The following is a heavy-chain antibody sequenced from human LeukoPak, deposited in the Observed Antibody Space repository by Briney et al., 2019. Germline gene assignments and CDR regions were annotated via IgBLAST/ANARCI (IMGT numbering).Heavy chain of an antibody. CDR3: ARGRYDILTGHYYFDY. V-gene: IGHV3-74*01. Sequence: QSGGSLRLSCAASGSTFSSYWMHWVRQAPGKGLVWVSRINSDGSSTIYADSVKGRFTISRDNAKNTLYLQMNSLRAEDTAVYYCARGRYDILTGHYYFDYWGQGTLVTVSS. D-gene: IGHD3-9*01. CDR2: INSDGSST. J-gene: IGHJ4*02. CDR1: GSTFSSYW.